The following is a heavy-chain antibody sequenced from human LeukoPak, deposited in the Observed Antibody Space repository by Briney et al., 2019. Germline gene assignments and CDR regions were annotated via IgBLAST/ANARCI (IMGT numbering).Heavy chain of an antibody. Sequence: PGGSLRLSCATSGFTFNNNAMSWVRQAPGKGLEWVSAINGGGDATEYADSVKGRFTISRDNSKSTLYLQMNSLRPDDTAVYYCARCTASCYANAFDVWGQGTLLTVSS. CDR2: INGGGDAT. D-gene: IGHD2-2*01. CDR3: ARCTASCYANAFDV. J-gene: IGHJ3*01. CDR1: GFTFNNNA. V-gene: IGHV3-23*01.